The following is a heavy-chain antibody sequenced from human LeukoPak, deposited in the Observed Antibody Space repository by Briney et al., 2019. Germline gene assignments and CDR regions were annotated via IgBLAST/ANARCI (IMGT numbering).Heavy chain of an antibody. CDR2: INHSGGT. V-gene: IGHV4-34*08. CDR3: AIHIVVVPAAKKKNWFDP. CDR1: GFTFSSYA. J-gene: IGHJ5*02. Sequence: LRLSCAASGFTFSSYAMSWVRQAPGKGLEWIGEINHSGGTNYNPSLKSRVTISVDTSKNQFSLKLSSVTAADTAVYYCAIHIVVVPAAKKKNWFDPWGQGTLVTVSS. D-gene: IGHD2-2*01.